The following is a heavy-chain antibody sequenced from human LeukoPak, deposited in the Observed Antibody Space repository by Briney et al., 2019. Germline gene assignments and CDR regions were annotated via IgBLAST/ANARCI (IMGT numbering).Heavy chain of an antibody. J-gene: IGHJ3*02. Sequence: SETLSLTCGVSGGSISNTNWWSWVRQPPGQGLEWIGEISLTGLTHYNPSLESRVTISVDTSKDQFSLKLTSVTAADTAVYYCARNVPSPSHHFDIWGQGTVVTVSS. CDR3: ARNVPSPSHHFDI. CDR2: ISLTGLT. V-gene: IGHV4-4*02. CDR1: GGSISNTNW. D-gene: IGHD1-1*01.